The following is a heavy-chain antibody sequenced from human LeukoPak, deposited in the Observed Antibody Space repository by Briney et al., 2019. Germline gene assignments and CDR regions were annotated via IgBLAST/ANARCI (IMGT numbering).Heavy chain of an antibody. CDR1: GITLSNYG. D-gene: IGHD2-21*01. J-gene: IGHJ4*02. CDR3: AKRGVVIRVILVGFHKEAYYFDS. Sequence: QAGGFLRLSCEVSGITLSNYGMSWVRQAPGKGLEWVAGISGSGGSTNYADSVKGRFTISRDNPKNTLYLQMNSLRAEDTAVYFCAKRGVVIRVILVGFHKEAYYFDSWGQGALVTVS. V-gene: IGHV3-23*01. CDR2: ISGSGGST.